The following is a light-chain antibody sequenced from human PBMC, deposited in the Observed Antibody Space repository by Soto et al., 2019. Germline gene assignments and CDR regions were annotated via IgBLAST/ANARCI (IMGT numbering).Light chain of an antibody. CDR1: SSNIGSNT. CDR2: GNS. Sequence: QSVLTQPPSASGTPGQRVTLSCSGSSSNIGSNTVNWYQQLPGTAPKVLIYGNSNRPSGVPDRFSGSKSGTSASLAITGLQVEDEADYYCQSYDSSLRNVIFGGGTKLTVL. J-gene: IGLJ2*01. CDR3: QSYDSSLRNVI. V-gene: IGLV1-40*01.